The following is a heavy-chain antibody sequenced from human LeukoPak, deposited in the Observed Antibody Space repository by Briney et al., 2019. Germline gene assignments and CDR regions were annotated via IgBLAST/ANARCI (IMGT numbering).Heavy chain of an antibody. CDR2: IYYSGST. J-gene: IGHJ2*01. V-gene: IGHV4-59*01. CDR1: GGSISSYY. CDR3: ARSPSWYYGSSGYYLPYWYFDL. Sequence: SETLSLTCTVSGGSISSYYWSWTRQPPGKGLEWIGYIYYSGSTNYNPSLKSRVTISVDTSKNQFSLKLSSVTAADTAVYYCARSPSWYYGSSGYYLPYWYFDLWGRGTLVTVSS. D-gene: IGHD3-22*01.